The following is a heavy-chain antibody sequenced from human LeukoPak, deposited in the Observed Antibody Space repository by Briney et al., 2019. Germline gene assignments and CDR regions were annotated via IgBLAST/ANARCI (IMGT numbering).Heavy chain of an antibody. J-gene: IGHJ4*02. CDR3: ASRGYSYGYHFDY. D-gene: IGHD5-18*01. CDR2: INPSGGST. CDR1: GYTFTSYY. V-gene: IGHV1-46*03. Sequence: ASVKVSCTSSGYTFTSYYMHWVLHAPGQGLEWRGIINPSGGSTSYAQKFQGRVTMTRGTSTSTVYMELSSLRSEDTAVYYCASRGYSYGYHFDYWGQGTLVTVSS.